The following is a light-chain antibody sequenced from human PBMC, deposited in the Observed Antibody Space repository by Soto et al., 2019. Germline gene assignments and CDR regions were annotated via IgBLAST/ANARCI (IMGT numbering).Light chain of an antibody. CDR1: NVGSKS. CDR3: SSYSNSRTPVV. CDR2: DDS. J-gene: IGLJ2*01. V-gene: IGLV3-21*02. Sequence: SYELTQPPSVSVAPGQTATITCGGNNVGSKSVHWYQQKPDQAPVVVVHDDSDRPSGIPERFSGSNSGNTASLTISGLQAEDEADYYCSSYSNSRTPVVFGGGTQLTVL.